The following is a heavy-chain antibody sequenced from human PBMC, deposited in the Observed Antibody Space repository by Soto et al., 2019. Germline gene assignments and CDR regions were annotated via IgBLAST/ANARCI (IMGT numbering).Heavy chain of an antibody. CDR2: IHPDGAT. CDR3: RSIAVAGGSPP. CDR1: GFDVSYNY. D-gene: IGHD6-19*01. J-gene: IGHJ5*02. V-gene: IGHV3-53*01. Sequence: GGSLRLSCAASGFDVSYNYMSWVRQAPGKGLEWLSIIHPDGATYYAGSVKGRFTISRDNSKNTVHLQMNDLRGDDTAVYYCRSIAVAGGSPPGGQEPLVTVSS.